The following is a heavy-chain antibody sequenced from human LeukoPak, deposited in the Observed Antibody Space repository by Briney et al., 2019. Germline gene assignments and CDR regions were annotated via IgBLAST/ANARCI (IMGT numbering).Heavy chain of an antibody. V-gene: IGHV4-39*07. J-gene: IGHJ4*02. CDR2: IYYSGNT. CDR1: GGSISSSSYY. D-gene: IGHD2-21*02. Sequence: SETLSLTCTVSGGSISSSSYYWGWIRQPPGKGLEWIGSIYYSGNTYYNLSLKSRVTLSVDTSKNQFSLKLSSVTAADTAVYYCARDSGDPVVVTAIVSWGQGTLVTVSS. CDR3: ARDSGDPVVVTAIVS.